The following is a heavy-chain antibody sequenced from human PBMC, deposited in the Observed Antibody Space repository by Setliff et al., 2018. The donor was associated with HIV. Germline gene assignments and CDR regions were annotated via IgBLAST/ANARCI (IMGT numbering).Heavy chain of an antibody. CDR3: ARVNFLGGSSTSCPVHY. Sequence: SETLSLTCAVHGGSFSDYYWTWIRQPPGKGLEWIGEIKHSGSTNYNPSLKSRVTISVDTAKNQFSLNLTSVTAADKAVYYCARVNFLGGSSTSCPVHYWGQGTLVTVSS. D-gene: IGHD2-2*01. V-gene: IGHV4-34*01. CDR2: IKHSGST. J-gene: IGHJ4*02. CDR1: GGSFSDYY.